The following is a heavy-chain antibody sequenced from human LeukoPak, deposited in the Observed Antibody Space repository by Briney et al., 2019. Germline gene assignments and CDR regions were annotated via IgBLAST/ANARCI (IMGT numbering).Heavy chain of an antibody. V-gene: IGHV3-20*01. CDR3: AGGVSSGWYFDL. D-gene: IGHD6-19*01. J-gene: IGHJ4*02. CDR1: GFVFHDHG. CDR2: ISWNSAGT. Sequence: GGSLRLSCVTSGFVFHDHGMAWVRQAPGKGLEWVSGISWNSAGTGYADSVKGRFTISRDNAKNSLYLQMNSLRAEDTALYRCAGGVSSGWYFDLWGQGTLVTVSS.